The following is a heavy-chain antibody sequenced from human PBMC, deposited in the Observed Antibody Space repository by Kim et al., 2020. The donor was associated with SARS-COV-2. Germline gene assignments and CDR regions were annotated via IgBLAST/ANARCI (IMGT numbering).Heavy chain of an antibody. D-gene: IGHD2-8*01. CDR3: ARVAASRQRAMWDIVPDYFDY. CDR2: IIPIFGTA. J-gene: IGHJ4*02. CDR1: GGTFSSYA. Sequence: SVKVSCKASGGTFSSYAISWVRQAPGQGLEWMGGIIPIFGTANYAQKFQGRVTITADESTSTAYMELSSLRSEDTAVYYCARVAASRQRAMWDIVPDYFDYWGQGTLVTVSS. V-gene: IGHV1-69*13.